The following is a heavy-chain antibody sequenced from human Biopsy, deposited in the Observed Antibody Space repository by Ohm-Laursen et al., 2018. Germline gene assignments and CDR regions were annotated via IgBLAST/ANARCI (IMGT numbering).Heavy chain of an antibody. Sequence: VSSVKVSCKASGDSFTSYAIGWVRQAPGQGLEGMGGIIPIPNVATYAQKFQGRITITADESTSTAYMELSSLTSDDTAVYFCARGEGSSWFDPWGHGTLVTVSS. D-gene: IGHD1-26*01. CDR1: GDSFTSYA. CDR3: ARGEGSSWFDP. CDR2: IIPIPNVA. V-gene: IGHV1-69*01. J-gene: IGHJ5*02.